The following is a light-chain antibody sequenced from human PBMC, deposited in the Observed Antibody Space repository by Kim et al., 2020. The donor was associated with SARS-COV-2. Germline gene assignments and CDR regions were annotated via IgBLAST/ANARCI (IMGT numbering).Light chain of an antibody. CDR2: DSD. CDR3: QQYTQWPT. Sequence: EIVMTQSPATLSLSPGERATLSCRASQSVSRNLAWYQHNPGQAPRLLIFDSDTRATGVPARFSGRGSGTEFTLTISSLQSEDFAVYYCQQYTQWPTFGQGTKVDIK. CDR1: QSVSRN. V-gene: IGKV3-15*01. J-gene: IGKJ1*01.